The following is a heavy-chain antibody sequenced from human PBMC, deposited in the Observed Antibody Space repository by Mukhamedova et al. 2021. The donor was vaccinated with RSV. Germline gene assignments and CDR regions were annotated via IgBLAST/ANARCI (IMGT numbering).Heavy chain of an antibody. Sequence: EYMGGIIPMLGTVNYAQKFQGRVTITADESTSTAYMELSSLGSEDTAVYYCASRDYVTGATSYFDYWGQGTLVTVSS. V-gene: IGHV1-69*01. D-gene: IGHD1-7*01. CDR2: IIPMLGTV. CDR3: ASRDYVTGATSYFDY. J-gene: IGHJ4*02.